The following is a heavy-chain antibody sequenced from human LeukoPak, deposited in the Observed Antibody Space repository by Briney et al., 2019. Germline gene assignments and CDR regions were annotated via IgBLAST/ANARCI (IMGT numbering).Heavy chain of an antibody. J-gene: IGHJ4*02. Sequence: GVSLRLSCAASGFTFSSYAMSWVRQAPGKGLEWVSAISGSGGSTYYADSVKGRFTISRDNSKNTLYLQMNSLRAEDTAVYYCAFRDIVVVVAATAFDYWGQGTLVTVSS. V-gene: IGHV3-23*01. D-gene: IGHD2-15*01. CDR1: GFTFSSYA. CDR3: AFRDIVVVVAATAFDY. CDR2: ISGSGGST.